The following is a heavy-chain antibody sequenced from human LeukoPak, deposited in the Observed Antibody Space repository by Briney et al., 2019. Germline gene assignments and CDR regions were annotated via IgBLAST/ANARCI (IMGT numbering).Heavy chain of an antibody. CDR1: GFAFNSFA. D-gene: IGHD3-16*02. J-gene: IGHJ4*02. Sequence: GGSLRLSCAASGFAFNSFAMNWVRQAPGKGLEWVSSISNRDGSSHYADFVKGRFTISRDNSKNTLHLQMNSLRAEDTAVYYCAKSLGVGGYTRYKGFDQWGQGTLVTVSS. V-gene: IGHV3-23*01. CDR3: AKSLGVGGYTRYKGFDQ. CDR2: ISNRDGSS.